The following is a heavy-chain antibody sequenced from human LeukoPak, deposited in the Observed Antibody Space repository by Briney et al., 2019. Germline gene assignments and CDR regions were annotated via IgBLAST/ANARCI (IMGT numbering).Heavy chain of an antibody. CDR1: GVTFSSYG. V-gene: IGHV3-74*01. CDR2: VNPDESRT. Sequence: PGGSLRLSCAASGVTFSSYGMHWVRQAPGQGLVWVARVNPDESRTTYADSVKGRFTISRDNAKNTLYLQMNSLRAEDTAVYYCARVISGAYYYYMDVWGKGTTVTVSS. D-gene: IGHD1-26*01. CDR3: ARVISGAYYYYMDV. J-gene: IGHJ6*03.